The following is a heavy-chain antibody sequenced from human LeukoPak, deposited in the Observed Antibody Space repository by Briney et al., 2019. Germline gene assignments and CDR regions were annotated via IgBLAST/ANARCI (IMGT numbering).Heavy chain of an antibody. Sequence: GSLRLSCTASGFTFSDYAMNWVRQAPGKGLEWVTLISHDGTNKYYADSVKGRFTISRDNSKNTLYLQMNSLRPEDTAVYYCARGGGVSWQGDYWGQGTLVTVSS. CDR3: ARGGGVSWQGDY. CDR2: ISHDGTNK. D-gene: IGHD6-13*01. CDR1: GFTFSDYA. V-gene: IGHV3-30*04. J-gene: IGHJ4*02.